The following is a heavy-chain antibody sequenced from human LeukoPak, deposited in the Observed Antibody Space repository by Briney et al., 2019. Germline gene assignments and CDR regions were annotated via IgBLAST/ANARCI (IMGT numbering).Heavy chain of an antibody. CDR1: GGTFLSHT. V-gene: IGHV1-69*08. CDR3: ARVHLRGSNYNWFDP. CDR2: ITPVINTA. J-gene: IGHJ5*02. D-gene: IGHD1-26*01. Sequence: GASVKVSCKTSGGTFLSHTFSWVRQAPGQGLEWMGKITPVINTANYAQTFQGRVSIYADKSTTTVYMDLSGLRPDDTAVYYCARVHLRGSNYNWFDPWGQGTLVTVAS.